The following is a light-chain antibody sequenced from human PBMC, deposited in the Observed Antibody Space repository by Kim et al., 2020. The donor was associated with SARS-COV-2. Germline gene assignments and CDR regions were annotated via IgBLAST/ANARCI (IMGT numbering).Light chain of an antibody. V-gene: IGKV1-16*02. J-gene: IGKJ5*01. CDR1: QGIGNY. CDR2: DAS. CDR3: QKDQKYPHT. Sequence: DIQMTQSPSSLSASVGDSVTITCRASQGIGNYVAWFQQKPGKAPKSLIYDASTLQSGVPPKFSGGRSGTDFTLTITSLQPEDFATYYCQKDQKYPHTFGQGTMLEIK.